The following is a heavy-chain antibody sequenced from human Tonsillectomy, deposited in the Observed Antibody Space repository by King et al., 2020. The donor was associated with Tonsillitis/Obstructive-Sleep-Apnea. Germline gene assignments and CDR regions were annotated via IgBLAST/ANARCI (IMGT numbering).Heavy chain of an antibody. D-gene: IGHD4-17*01. CDR1: GYTFNNYA. J-gene: IGHJ5*02. V-gene: IGHV1-3*04. CDR3: AREGNGPNGYGDYGWFDP. CDR2: ISTDHGNT. Sequence: QLVQSGAEVKKPGASVKVSCEASGYTFNNYAIFWVRQAPGQRLEWMGWISTDHGNTKYAQKFQGRVAISRDTSASTAYMELSTLTSEDTAVYYCAREGNGPNGYGDYGWFDPWGQGTLVTVSS.